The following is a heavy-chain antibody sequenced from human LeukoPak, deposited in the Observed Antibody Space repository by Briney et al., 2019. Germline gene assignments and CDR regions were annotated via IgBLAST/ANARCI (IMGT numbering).Heavy chain of an antibody. V-gene: IGHV3-21*04. CDR3: AKDAGHFSGAHWYFDL. J-gene: IGHJ2*01. Sequence: GGSLRLSCAASGFTFSSYSMNWVRQAPGKGLEWVSSISSSSSYIYYADSVKGRFTISRDNAKNSLYLQMNSLRAEDTAAYYCAKDAGHFSGAHWYFDLWGRGTVVTVSS. CDR2: ISSSSSYI. CDR1: GFTFSSYS. D-gene: IGHD1-14*01.